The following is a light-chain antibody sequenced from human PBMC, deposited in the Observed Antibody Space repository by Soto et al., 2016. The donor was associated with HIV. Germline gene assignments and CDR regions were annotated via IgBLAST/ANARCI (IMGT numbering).Light chain of an antibody. CDR3: QQRFT. V-gene: IGKV1-NL1*01. J-gene: IGKJ3*01. CDR1: QGISNS. Sequence: DIQMTQSPSSLSASVGDRVTITCRASQGISNSLAWYQQKPGKAPKLLLYTASRLESGVPSRFSGSGSGTDYTLTISSLQPEDFATYYCQQRFTFGPGTKVDIQ. CDR2: TAS.